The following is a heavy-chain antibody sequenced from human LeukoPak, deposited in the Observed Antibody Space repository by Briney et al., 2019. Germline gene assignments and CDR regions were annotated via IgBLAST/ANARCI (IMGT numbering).Heavy chain of an antibody. CDR2: ISSDGSRV. Sequence: GGSLTLSCAASGFTFSDYWMQGVRQAPGKGVVGGSRISSDGSRVTYADSVKGRFTISRDNSKNTLYLQMNSLRAEDTAVYYCANGRKVGATTIAAVGYWGQGTLVTVSS. D-gene: IGHD1-26*01. CDR3: ANGRKVGATTIAAVGY. V-gene: IGHV3-74*01. J-gene: IGHJ4*02. CDR1: GFTFSDYW.